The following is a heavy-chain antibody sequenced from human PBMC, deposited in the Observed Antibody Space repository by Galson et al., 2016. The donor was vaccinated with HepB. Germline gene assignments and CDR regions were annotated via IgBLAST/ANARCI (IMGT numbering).Heavy chain of an antibody. D-gene: IGHD3-16*01. CDR2: IAGSGRPI. Sequence: SLRLSCAASTFTFSDYYMSWIRQAPGRGLEWISYIAGSGRPIYYADSVKGRFTISRDNAKNSLYLQMNRLRAEDTAVYYCAGGGGFSVGAYFDSWGQGTLVTVSS. CDR3: AGGGGFSVGAYFDS. V-gene: IGHV3-11*01. J-gene: IGHJ4*02. CDR1: TFTFSDYY.